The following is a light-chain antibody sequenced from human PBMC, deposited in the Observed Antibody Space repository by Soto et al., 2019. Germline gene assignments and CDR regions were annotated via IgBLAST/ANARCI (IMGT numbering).Light chain of an antibody. CDR2: GAS. CDR1: QSVTSK. J-gene: IGKJ5*01. Sequence: EIVLTQSPGTLSLSPGEGATLSCGASQSVTSKLAWYQQKPGQAPRLLISGASNRATGIPDRFSGTGSGTDFTLTISRLEPDDFALYFCQQYGGSPTTFGLGTRLEIK. V-gene: IGKV3-20*01. CDR3: QQYGGSPTT.